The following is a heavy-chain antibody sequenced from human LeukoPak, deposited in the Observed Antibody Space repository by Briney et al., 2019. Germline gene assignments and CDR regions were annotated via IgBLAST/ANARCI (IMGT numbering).Heavy chain of an antibody. J-gene: IGHJ4*02. Sequence: SVKVSCKASGGTFSSYAISWVRQPPGQGLEWMGGIIPIFGTANYAQKFQGRVTITADESTSTAYMELSSLRSEDTAVYYCAGPRRSGWYYFDYWGQGTLVTVSS. CDR1: GGTFSSYA. V-gene: IGHV1-69*13. D-gene: IGHD6-19*01. CDR2: IIPIFGTA. CDR3: AGPRRSGWYYFDY.